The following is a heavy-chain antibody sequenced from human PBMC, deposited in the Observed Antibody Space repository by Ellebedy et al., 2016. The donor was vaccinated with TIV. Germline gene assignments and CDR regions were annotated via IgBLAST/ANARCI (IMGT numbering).Heavy chain of an antibody. D-gene: IGHD1/OR15-1a*01. CDR3: TTDPSGQLEQVGVDY. CDR2: IKSKTDGGTT. CDR1: GFTFSDYY. J-gene: IGHJ4*02. V-gene: IGHV3-15*01. Sequence: GESLKISCSASGFTFSDYYMSWIRQAPGKGLEWVGRIKSKTDGGTTDYAAPVKGRFTISRDDSKNTLYLQMNSLKTEDTAGYYCTTDPSGQLEQVGVDYWGQGTLVTVSS.